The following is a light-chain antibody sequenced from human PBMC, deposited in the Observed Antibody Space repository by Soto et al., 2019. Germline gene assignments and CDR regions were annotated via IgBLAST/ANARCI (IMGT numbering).Light chain of an antibody. CDR2: DVT. J-gene: IGLJ3*02. CDR1: SSDIGAYNY. V-gene: IGLV2-11*01. Sequence: QSALTQPPSLSGSPGQSVTISCTGTSSDIGAYNYVSWYQHHPAKAPKLMIYDVTYRPSGVPNRFSASKSGNTASLTVSGLQAEDEADYYCCSYAGRYPFVFGGGTKLTVL. CDR3: CSYAGRYPFV.